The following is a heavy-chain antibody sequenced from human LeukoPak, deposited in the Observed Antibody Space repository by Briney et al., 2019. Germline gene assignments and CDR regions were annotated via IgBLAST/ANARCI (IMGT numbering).Heavy chain of an antibody. CDR2: IYPVDSDT. Sequence: GESLKISCRGFGYIFTSYWIGWVRQMPGKGLEWMGTIYPVDSDTRYSPSFQGQVNISADKSISTAYLQWSSLKASDTAMYHCARGTGQYTYGYRGAFDTWGQGTMVTVSS. CDR3: ARGTGQYTYGYRGAFDT. D-gene: IGHD5-18*01. V-gene: IGHV5-51*01. J-gene: IGHJ3*02. CDR1: GYIFTSYW.